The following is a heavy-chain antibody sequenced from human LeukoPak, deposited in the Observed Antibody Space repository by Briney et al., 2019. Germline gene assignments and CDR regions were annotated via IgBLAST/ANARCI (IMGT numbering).Heavy chain of an antibody. Sequence: ASVKVSCXASGYTFTGYYMHWVRQAPGQGLEWMAWINPNSGGTNYAQKFQGRVTMTRDTSISTAYMELSRLRSDDTAVYYCARLYYYDSSGSYYFDQWGQGTLVTVSS. CDR3: ARLYYYDSSGSYYFDQ. CDR1: GYTFTGYY. D-gene: IGHD3-22*01. J-gene: IGHJ4*02. CDR2: INPNSGGT. V-gene: IGHV1-2*02.